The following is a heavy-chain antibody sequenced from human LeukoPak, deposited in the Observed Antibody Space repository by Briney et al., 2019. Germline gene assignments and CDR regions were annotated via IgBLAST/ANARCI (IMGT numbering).Heavy chain of an antibody. J-gene: IGHJ3*02. Sequence: SETLSLTCTVSGGSISRYYWSWIRQPPGKGLEWIGYIYYSGGTNYNPSLKSRVTITVDTSKNQFSLKLSSVTAADTAVYYCARWVFCSSTSCTDAFDIWGQGTVVTVSS. D-gene: IGHD2-2*01. CDR2: IYYSGGT. CDR3: ARWVFCSSTSCTDAFDI. V-gene: IGHV4-59*01. CDR1: GGSISRYY.